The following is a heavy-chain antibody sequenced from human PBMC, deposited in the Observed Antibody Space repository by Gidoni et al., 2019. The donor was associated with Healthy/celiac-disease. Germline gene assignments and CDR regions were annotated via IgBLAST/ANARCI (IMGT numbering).Heavy chain of an antibody. J-gene: IGHJ4*02. CDR3: TSLPPTTVPSFDY. V-gene: IGHV3-15*01. CDR1: GFTFSNAW. CDR2: IKSKTDGGTT. Sequence: EVQLVESVGGLVKPGGSLRLSCAASGFTFSNAWMSWVRQAPGKGLEWVGRIKSKTDGGTTDYAAPVKGRFTISRDDSKNTLYLQMNSLKTEDTAVYYCTSLPPTTVPSFDYWGQGTLVTVSS. D-gene: IGHD4-17*01.